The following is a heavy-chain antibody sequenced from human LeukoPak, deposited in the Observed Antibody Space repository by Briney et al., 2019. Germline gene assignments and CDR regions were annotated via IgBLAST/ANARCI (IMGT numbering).Heavy chain of an antibody. D-gene: IGHD6-6*01. J-gene: IGHJ4*02. CDR1: GFTVSSNY. CDR3: ARSSSSSIDY. Sequence: PGGSLRLSCAASGFTVSSNYMSWVRQAPGEGLEWVSVIYSGGSTYYADSVKGRFTISRDNSKNTLYLQMNSLRAEDTAVYYCARSSSSSIDYWGQGTLVTVSS. V-gene: IGHV3-53*01. CDR2: IYSGGST.